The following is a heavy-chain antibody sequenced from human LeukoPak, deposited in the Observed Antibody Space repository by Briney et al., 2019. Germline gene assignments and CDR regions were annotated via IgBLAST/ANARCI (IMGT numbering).Heavy chain of an antibody. CDR2: ITGSGGNT. Sequence: GGSLRLSCAASGFTFSSYSMNWVRQAPGKGLEWVSGITGSGGNTYYADSVKGRFTISRDNSKNTMYLQMNSLRAEDTAIYYCATYRQVLLPFESWGQGTLVTVSS. V-gene: IGHV3-23*01. CDR1: GFTFSSYS. D-gene: IGHD2-8*02. J-gene: IGHJ4*02. CDR3: ATYRQVLLPFES.